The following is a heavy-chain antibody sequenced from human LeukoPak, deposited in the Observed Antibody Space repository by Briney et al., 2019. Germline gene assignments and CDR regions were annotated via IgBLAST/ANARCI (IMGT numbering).Heavy chain of an antibody. CDR1: GFSFSDCD. Sequence: GGSLRLSCAASGFSFSDCDMHWVRQAPGKGLEWVGRIESKSNGGTTDYAAPVKGRFTISRDDSKNTVYLQVNSLKTEDTAVYYCATSVGATQGYTYGTLDYWGQGTLVTVSS. V-gene: IGHV3-15*04. D-gene: IGHD5-18*01. CDR2: IESKSNGGTT. CDR3: ATSVGATQGYTYGTLDY. J-gene: IGHJ4*02.